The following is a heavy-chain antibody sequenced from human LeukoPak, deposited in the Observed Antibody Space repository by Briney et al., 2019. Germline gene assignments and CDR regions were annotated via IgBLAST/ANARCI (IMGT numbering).Heavy chain of an antibody. D-gene: IGHD3-9*01. J-gene: IGHJ4*02. CDR1: GGTFTNYA. V-gene: IGHV1-69*04. CDR2: IIPILDVT. CDR3: ARGGGVDILTGFQY. Sequence: SVKVSCKASGGTFTNYAINWVRQAPGQGLEWMGRIIPILDVTNYAQRFQGRVTITADQSTSTAYMELSSLRSEDTAVYYCARGGGVDILTGFQYWGQGTLVTVSS.